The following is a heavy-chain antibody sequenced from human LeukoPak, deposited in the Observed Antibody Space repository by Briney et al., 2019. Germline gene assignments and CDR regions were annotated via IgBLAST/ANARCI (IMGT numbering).Heavy chain of an antibody. CDR1: GFTFSSYE. CDR3: ARERGVCYFDY. CDR2: ISSSGSTI. D-gene: IGHD2-8*01. V-gene: IGHV3-48*03. Sequence: PGGFLRLSCAASGFTFSSYEMNWVRQAPGKGLEWVSYISSSGSTIYYADSVKGRFTISRDNAKNSLYLQMNSLRAEDTAVYYCARERGVCYFDYWGQGTLVTVSS. J-gene: IGHJ4*02.